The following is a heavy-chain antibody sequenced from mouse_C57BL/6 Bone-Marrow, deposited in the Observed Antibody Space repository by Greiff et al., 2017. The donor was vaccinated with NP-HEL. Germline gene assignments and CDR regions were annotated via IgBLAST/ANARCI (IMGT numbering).Heavy chain of an antibody. CDR2: IHPNSGST. D-gene: IGHD2-2*01. CDR3: ARKGLRRFDY. Sequence: VQLQQSGAELVKPGASVKLSCKASGYTFTSYWMHWVKQRPGPGLEWIGMIHPNSGSTNYNEKFKSKATLTVDKSSSTAYMQLSSLTSEDSAVYYCARKGLRRFDYWGQGTTLTVSS. V-gene: IGHV1-64*01. CDR1: GYTFTSYW. J-gene: IGHJ2*01.